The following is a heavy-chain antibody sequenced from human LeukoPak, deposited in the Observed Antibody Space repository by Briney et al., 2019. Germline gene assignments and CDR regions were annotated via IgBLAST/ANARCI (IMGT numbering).Heavy chain of an antibody. CDR1: GGSFSGYY. V-gene: IGHV4-34*01. CDR3: ARAPMGYSSSLWAQSPYWYFDL. J-gene: IGHJ2*01. CDR2: INHSGST. D-gene: IGHD6-13*01. Sequence: SETLSLTCAVYGGSFSGYYWSWIRQPPGKGLEWIGEINHSGSTNYNPSLKSRVTISVDTSKNQFSLKLSSVTAADTAVYYCARAPMGYSSSLWAQSPYWYFDLWGRGTLVTVSS.